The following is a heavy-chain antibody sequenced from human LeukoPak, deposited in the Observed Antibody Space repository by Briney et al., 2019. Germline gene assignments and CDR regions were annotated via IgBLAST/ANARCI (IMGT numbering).Heavy chain of an antibody. V-gene: IGHV4-39*01. D-gene: IGHD3-3*01. CDR3: ARRFLEWGIDY. CDR1: GGSISSSSYY. Sequence: SETLSLTCTVSGGSISSSSYYWGWIRQPPGKGLEWIGSIYYSGSTYYNPSLKSRVTISVDTSKNQFSLKLSSVTAADTAVYYCARRFLEWGIDYWAQGTLVTVSS. CDR2: IYYSGST. J-gene: IGHJ4*02.